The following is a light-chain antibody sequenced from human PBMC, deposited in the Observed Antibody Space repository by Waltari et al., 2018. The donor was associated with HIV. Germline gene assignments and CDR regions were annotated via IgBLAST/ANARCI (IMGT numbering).Light chain of an antibody. CDR2: EVS. Sequence: QSALTQPASVSGSPGQAITISCTGTSSDVGTYNYVSCYQQHPGKAPKLMIYEVSNRPSGVSNRFAGSKSGNTASLTISGLLAEDEADYYCTSYARGIIYVFGTGTKVTVL. J-gene: IGLJ1*01. CDR1: SSDVGTYNY. V-gene: IGLV2-14*01. CDR3: TSYARGIIYV.